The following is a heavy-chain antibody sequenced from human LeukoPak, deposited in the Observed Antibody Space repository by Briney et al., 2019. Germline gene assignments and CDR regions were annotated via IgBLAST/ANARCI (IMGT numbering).Heavy chain of an antibody. V-gene: IGHV3-7*01. CDR3: AREGFTMVPTAPDH. CDR2: IKQDGSEK. J-gene: IGHJ4*02. Sequence: PGGSLRLSCAASGFTFSSYWMSWVRQAPGKGLEWVANIKQDGSEKYYVDSVKGRFTISRDNAKNSLYLQMNSLRAEDTAVYYCAREGFTMVPTAPDHWGQGTLVTVSS. CDR1: GFTFSSYW. D-gene: IGHD3-10*01.